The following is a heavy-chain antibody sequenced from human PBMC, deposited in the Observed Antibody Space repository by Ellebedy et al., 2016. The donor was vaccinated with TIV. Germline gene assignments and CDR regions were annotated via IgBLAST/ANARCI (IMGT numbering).Heavy chain of an antibody. CDR2: IYYSGST. CDR1: GGSISSYY. CDR3: ARGEVTLYYYGMDV. J-gene: IGHJ6*02. V-gene: IGHV4-59*01. Sequence: MPSETLSLTCTVSGGSISSYYWSWIRQPPGKGLEWIGYIYYSGSTNYNPSLKSRVTISVDTSKNQFSLKLSSVTAADPAMYYCARGEVTLYYYGMDVWGQGTTVTVSS.